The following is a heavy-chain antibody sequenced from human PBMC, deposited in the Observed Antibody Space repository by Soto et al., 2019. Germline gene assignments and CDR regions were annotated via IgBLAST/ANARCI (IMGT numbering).Heavy chain of an antibody. Sequence: ASVKVSCKASGYTFTNYYMHWLRQAPGQGLEWMGWMNPRSGGSKYAQAFQDRVTMTRDASISTAYMEMTSLGHGDTAVYFCARSDDSTSYPLDLWGPGTLVTVSS. D-gene: IGHD4-4*01. CDR3: ARSDDSTSYPLDL. V-gene: IGHV1-2*02. J-gene: IGHJ5*02. CDR1: GYTFTNYY. CDR2: MNPRSGGS.